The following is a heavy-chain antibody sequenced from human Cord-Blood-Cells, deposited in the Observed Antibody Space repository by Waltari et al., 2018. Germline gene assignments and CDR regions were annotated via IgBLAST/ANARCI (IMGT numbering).Heavy chain of an antibody. CDR2: ITPILGIA. Sequence: QVQLVQSWAEVKKPGSSVKVSCKASGGTFSSYAISWVRQAPGQGLEWMGVITPILGIANYAQRFQGRVTITADESTSTAYMELSSLRSEDTAVYYCARHHTPGYDLDYWGQGTLVTVSS. J-gene: IGHJ4*02. CDR3: ARHHTPGYDLDY. V-gene: IGHV1-69*04. CDR1: GGTFSSYA. D-gene: IGHD6-13*01.